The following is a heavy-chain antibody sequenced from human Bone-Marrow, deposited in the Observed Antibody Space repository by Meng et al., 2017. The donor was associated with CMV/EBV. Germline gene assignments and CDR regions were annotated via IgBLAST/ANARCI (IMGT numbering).Heavy chain of an antibody. D-gene: IGHD3-10*01. CDR2: INSDGSST. J-gene: IGHJ3*02. V-gene: IGHV3-74*01. Sequence: GESLKISCAASGFTFITYSMNWVRQAPGKGLVWVSRINSDGSSTSYADSVKGRFTISRDNAKNSLYLQMNSLRAEDTAVYYCARGDPVTDAFDIWVQGTMVTVSS. CDR3: ARGDPVTDAFDI. CDR1: GFTFITYS.